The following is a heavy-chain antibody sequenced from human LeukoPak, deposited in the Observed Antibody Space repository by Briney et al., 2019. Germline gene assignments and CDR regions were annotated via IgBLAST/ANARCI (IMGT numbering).Heavy chain of an antibody. Sequence: GESLQISCKGSGYSFTSYWIGWVRQMPGKGLEWMGIIYPGDSDTRYSPSFQGQVTISADKSISTAYLQWSSLKASDTAMYYCARQRPTYSSSWYYYGMDVWGQGTTVTVSS. CDR2: IYPGDSDT. CDR3: ARQRPTYSSSWYYYGMDV. D-gene: IGHD6-13*01. CDR1: GYSFTSYW. V-gene: IGHV5-51*01. J-gene: IGHJ6*02.